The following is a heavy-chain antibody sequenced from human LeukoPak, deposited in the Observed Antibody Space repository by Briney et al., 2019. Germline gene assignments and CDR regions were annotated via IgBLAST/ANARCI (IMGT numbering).Heavy chain of an antibody. CDR3: ARGGLMVYAIPDYFDY. J-gene: IGHJ4*02. D-gene: IGHD2-8*01. V-gene: IGHV1-2*02. CDR2: INPNSGGT. Sequence: AASVKVSCKASGYTFTGYYMHWVRQAPGQGLEWMGWINPNSGGTNYAQKFQGRVTMTRDTSISTAYMELSRLRSDDTAVYYCARGGLMVYAIPDYFDYWGQGTLVTVSS. CDR1: GYTFTGYY.